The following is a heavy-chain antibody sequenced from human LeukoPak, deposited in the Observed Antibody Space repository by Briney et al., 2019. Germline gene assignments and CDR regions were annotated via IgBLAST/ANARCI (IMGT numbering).Heavy chain of an antibody. Sequence: ETLSLTCTVSGYSISSGYYWGWVRQAPGKGLEWVSAISVTVGTTYYADSVKGRFTISRDNSRNTLYLQMNSLRAEDMAVYYCAKLLYRSGWMGFDSWGQGTLVTVSS. CDR2: ISVTVGTT. D-gene: IGHD6-19*01. CDR1: GYSISSGYY. V-gene: IGHV3-23*01. J-gene: IGHJ4*02. CDR3: AKLLYRSGWMGFDS.